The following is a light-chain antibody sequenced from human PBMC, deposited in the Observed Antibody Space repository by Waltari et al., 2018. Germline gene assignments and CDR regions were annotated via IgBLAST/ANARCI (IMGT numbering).Light chain of an antibody. CDR1: SSAIGDYAC. Sequence: QSALTQPRSVSGSPGQSVTVSCTGPSSAIGDYACVPWYQHPPGKAPKLLIYDVSNRPSGVPDRFSDSKSGNTASLTISGLQAEDEADYYCYSYAGSHEFGGGTKLTVL. J-gene: IGLJ2*01. CDR3: YSYAGSHE. V-gene: IGLV2-11*01. CDR2: DVS.